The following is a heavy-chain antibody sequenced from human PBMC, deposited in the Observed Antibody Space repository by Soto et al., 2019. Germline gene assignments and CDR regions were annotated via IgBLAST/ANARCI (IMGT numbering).Heavy chain of an antibody. Sequence: SSETLSLTCAVSGGSISSGGYSWSWIRQPPGKGLEWIGYIYHSGSTYYNPSLKSRVTISVDRSKNQFSLKLSSVTAADTAVYYCARGSYSSSWYDGMDVWGQGTTVTVSS. CDR3: ARGSYSSSWYDGMDV. D-gene: IGHD6-13*01. CDR2: IYHSGST. V-gene: IGHV4-30-2*01. CDR1: GGSISSGGYS. J-gene: IGHJ6*02.